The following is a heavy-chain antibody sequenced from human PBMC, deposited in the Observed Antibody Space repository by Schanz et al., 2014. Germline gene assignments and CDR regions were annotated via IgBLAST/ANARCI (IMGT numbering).Heavy chain of an antibody. Sequence: EVQLVESGGGLVKPGGSLRLSCTASRIIFGTYSMNWIRQTPKGLEWVSSISSRSNFIYYADSVKGRFTISRDNSKNSLYLQMNSLRAEDTAVYYCAGAVATIRADSFDIWGQGTMVAVSS. CDR3: AGAVATIRADSFDI. CDR2: ISSRSNFI. J-gene: IGHJ3*02. CDR1: RIIFGTYS. D-gene: IGHD5-12*01. V-gene: IGHV3-21*01.